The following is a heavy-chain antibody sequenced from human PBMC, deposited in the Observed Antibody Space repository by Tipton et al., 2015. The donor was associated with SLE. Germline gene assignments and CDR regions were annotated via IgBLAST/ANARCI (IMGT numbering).Heavy chain of an antibody. CDR1: GGSISSYY. J-gene: IGHJ6*02. V-gene: IGHV4-59*12. Sequence: TLSLTCTVSGGSISSYYWSWIRQPPGKGLEWIGYIYYSGSTNYNPSLRSRVAISVDTSKNQLSLKLSSVTAADTAVYYCARGPYYDFWSGLKDYGMDVWGQGTTVTVSS. CDR2: IYYSGST. CDR3: ARGPYYDFWSGLKDYGMDV. D-gene: IGHD3-3*01.